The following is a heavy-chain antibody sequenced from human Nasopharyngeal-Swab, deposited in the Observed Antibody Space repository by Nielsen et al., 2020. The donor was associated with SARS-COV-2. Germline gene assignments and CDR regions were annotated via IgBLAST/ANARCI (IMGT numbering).Heavy chain of an antibody. V-gene: IGHV3-30*03. CDR1: GFTFSSYG. CDR3: ARDPRSSSSGADY. D-gene: IGHD6-6*01. Sequence: GGSLRLSCAASGFTFSSYGMHWVRQAPGKGLEWVAVISYDGTDKYYTDSVKGRFTISRDNSKNTLYLQMNSLRGEDTAVYYCARDPRSSSSGADYWGQGTLVTVSS. J-gene: IGHJ4*02. CDR2: ISYDGTDK.